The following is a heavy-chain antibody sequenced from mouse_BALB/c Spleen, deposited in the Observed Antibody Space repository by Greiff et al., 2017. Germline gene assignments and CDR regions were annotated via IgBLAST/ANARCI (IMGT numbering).Heavy chain of an antibody. CDR2: IWSGGST. Sequence: QVQLQQSGPGLVQPSQSLSITCTVSGFSLTSYGVHWVRQSPGKGLEWLGVIWSGGSTDYNAAFISRLSISKDNSKSQVFFKMTSLQANDTAIYYCARGLLRAMDYWGQGTSVTVSS. CDR1: GFSLTSYG. J-gene: IGHJ4*01. D-gene: IGHD2-3*01. V-gene: IGHV2-2*02. CDR3: ARGLLRAMDY.